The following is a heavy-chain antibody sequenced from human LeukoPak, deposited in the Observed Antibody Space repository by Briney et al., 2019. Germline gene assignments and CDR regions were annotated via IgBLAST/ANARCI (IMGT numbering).Heavy chain of an antibody. V-gene: IGHV1-69*01. D-gene: IGHD2-2*01. CDR2: IIPIFGTA. CDR3: ARTLYCSSTSCSFDY. Sequence: SVKVSCKASGGTFSSYAISWVRQAPGQGLEWMGGIIPIFGTANYAQKFQGRVTITADESTSTAYMELSSLRSEDSAVYYCARTLYCSSTSCSFDYWGQGTLVTVSS. CDR1: GGTFSSYA. J-gene: IGHJ4*02.